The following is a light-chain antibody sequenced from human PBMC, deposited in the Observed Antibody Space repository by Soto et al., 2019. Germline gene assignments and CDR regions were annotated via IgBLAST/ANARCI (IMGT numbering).Light chain of an antibody. CDR3: QTWGTGIQV. CDR2: LNSDGSH. Sequence: QPVLTQSPSASASLGASVKLTCTLSSGHRSYAIAWHQQQPEKGPRYLMKLNSDGSHSKGDGIPDRFSGSSSGAERYLTISSLQSGDEADYYCQTWGTGIQVFGGGTKLTVL. V-gene: IGLV4-69*01. CDR1: SGHRSYA. J-gene: IGLJ3*02.